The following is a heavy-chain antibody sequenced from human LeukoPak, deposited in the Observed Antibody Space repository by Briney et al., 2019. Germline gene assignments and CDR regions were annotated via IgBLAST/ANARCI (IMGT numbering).Heavy chain of an antibody. CDR2: ISSSSSYI. V-gene: IGHV3-21*04. J-gene: IGHJ4*02. Sequence: PGGSLRLSCAASGFTFSSYSMNWVRQAPGKGLKWVSSISSSSSYIYYADSAKGRFTISRDNAKNSLYLQMNSLRAEDTAVYYCARSKYSYPVDYWGQGTLVTVSS. CDR1: GFTFSSYS. D-gene: IGHD5-18*01. CDR3: ARSKYSYPVDY.